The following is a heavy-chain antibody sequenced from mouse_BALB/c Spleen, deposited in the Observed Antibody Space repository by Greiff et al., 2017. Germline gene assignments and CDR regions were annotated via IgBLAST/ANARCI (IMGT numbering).Heavy chain of an antibody. CDR3: ERDMRDYPCYYAMDY. CDR1: GFTFTDYY. J-gene: IGHJ4*01. CDR2: IRNKANGYTT. Sequence: EVHLVESGGGLVQPGGSLRLSCATSGFTFTDYYMSWVRQPPGKALEWLGFIRNKANGYTTEYSASVKGRFTISRDNSQSILYLQMNTLRAEDSATYYCERDMRDYPCYYAMDYWGQGTTVTVSS. D-gene: IGHD2-4*01. V-gene: IGHV7-3*02.